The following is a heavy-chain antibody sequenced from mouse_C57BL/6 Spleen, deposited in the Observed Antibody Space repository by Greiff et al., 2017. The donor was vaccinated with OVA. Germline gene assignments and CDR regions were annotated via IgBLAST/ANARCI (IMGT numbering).Heavy chain of an antibody. V-gene: IGHV1-81*01. J-gene: IGHJ2*01. CDR3: ARGTGKNYCDY. CDR2: IYPRSGNT. D-gene: IGHD4-1*01. Sequence: VQLQESGAELARPGASVKLSCKASGYTFTSYGISWVKQRTGQGLEWIGEIYPRSGNTYYNEKFKGKATLTADKSSSTAYMALRSLTSEDAAVYFCARGTGKNYCDYWGQGTTLTVSS. CDR1: GYTFTSYG.